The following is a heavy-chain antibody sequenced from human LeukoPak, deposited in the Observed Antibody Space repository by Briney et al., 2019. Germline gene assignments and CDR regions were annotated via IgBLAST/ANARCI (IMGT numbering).Heavy chain of an antibody. J-gene: IGHJ4*02. CDR3: AKDSSRYYYGSGDFDY. CDR2: ISGSGYM. D-gene: IGHD3-10*01. V-gene: IGHV3-21*01. Sequence: PGGSLRLSCVASGFIFNTYTMNWVRQAPGKGLEWVSSISGSGYMYYADSVKGRFTVSRDNAKNSLYLQMNSLRAEDTAVYYCAKDSSRYYYGSGDFDYWGQGTLVTVSS. CDR1: GFIFNTYT.